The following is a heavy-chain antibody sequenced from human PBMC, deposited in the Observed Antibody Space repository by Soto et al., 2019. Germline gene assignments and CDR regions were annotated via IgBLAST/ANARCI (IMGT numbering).Heavy chain of an antibody. D-gene: IGHD3-10*01. CDR2: ISGSGGRI. V-gene: IGHV3-23*01. Sequence: EVQLLGSGGGLIQPGGSLRLSCATSGFTFRNSAMSWVRQAPGKGLEWVSSISGSGGRIYYTDSVKGRVTISRDNSKNALYLQMNGLRAEDAAVYYGARDAGGLRDAFDMWGPGTMVTVSS. J-gene: IGHJ3*02. CDR1: GFTFRNSA. CDR3: ARDAGGLRDAFDM.